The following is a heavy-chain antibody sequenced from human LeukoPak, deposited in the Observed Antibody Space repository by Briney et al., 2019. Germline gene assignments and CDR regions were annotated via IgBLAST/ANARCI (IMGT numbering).Heavy chain of an antibody. CDR3: AKDLRGYYDLEAFFDY. J-gene: IGHJ4*02. V-gene: IGHV3-23*01. CDR2: LSGSGGNT. D-gene: IGHD3-3*01. Sequence: GGSLRLSCAASGFTFSGYAMSWVRLAPGKGLEWVSGLSGSGGNTCYADSVKGRFTISRDNSKNTLYLQMNSLRAEDTAIYYCAKDLRGYYDLEAFFDYWGQGTLVTVSS. CDR1: GFTFSGYA.